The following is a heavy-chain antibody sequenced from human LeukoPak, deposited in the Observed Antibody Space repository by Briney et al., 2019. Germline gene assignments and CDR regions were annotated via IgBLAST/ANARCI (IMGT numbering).Heavy chain of an antibody. D-gene: IGHD2-15*01. Sequence: GSLRLSCAASGFTFSSYSMNWVRQAPGKGLEWIGEINHSGSTNYNPSLKSRVTISVDTSKNQFSLKLSSVTAADTAVYYCARPLGYCSGGSCYRSNNWFDPWGQGTLVTVSS. CDR1: GFTFSSYS. J-gene: IGHJ5*02. CDR3: ARPLGYCSGGSCYRSNNWFDP. CDR2: INHSGST. V-gene: IGHV4-34*01.